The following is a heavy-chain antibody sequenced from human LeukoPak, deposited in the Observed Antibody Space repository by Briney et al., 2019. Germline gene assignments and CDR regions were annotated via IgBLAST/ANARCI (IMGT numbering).Heavy chain of an antibody. CDR3: ARESDYYYDSSGYYLFDY. CDR2: ISAYNGNT. V-gene: IGHV1-18*01. Sequence: GASVKVSCKASGYTFTSYGISWVRQAPGQGLEWMGWISAYNGNTNYARKLQGRVTMTTDTSTSTAYMELRSLRSDDTAVYYCARESDYYYDSSGYYLFDYWGQGTLVTVSS. J-gene: IGHJ4*02. D-gene: IGHD3-22*01. CDR1: GYTFTSYG.